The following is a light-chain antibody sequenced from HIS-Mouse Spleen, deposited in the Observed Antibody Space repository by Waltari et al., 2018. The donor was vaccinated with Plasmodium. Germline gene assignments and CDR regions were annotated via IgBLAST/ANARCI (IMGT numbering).Light chain of an antibody. Sequence: EIVMTQSPATLSVSPGERATLSCRARQSVSSNLAWYQQKPGQAPRLLIYCASTRATGIPARFSGSGSGTEFTLTISSRQSEDFAVYYCQQYNNWLFTFGPETKVDIK. CDR3: QQYNNWLFT. CDR2: CAS. V-gene: IGKV3-15*01. CDR1: QSVSSN. J-gene: IGKJ3*01.